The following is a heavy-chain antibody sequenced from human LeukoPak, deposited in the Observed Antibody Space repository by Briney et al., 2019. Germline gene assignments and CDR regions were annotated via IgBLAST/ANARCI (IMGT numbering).Heavy chain of an antibody. CDR3: APFPRNYYGSGSN. J-gene: IGHJ4*02. D-gene: IGHD3-10*01. V-gene: IGHV3-23*01. CDR1: GFTFSSYA. Sequence: GGSLRLSCAASGFTFSSYAMTWVRQAPGKGLEWVSAISGSGGSTYYADSVKGRFTISRDNSTNTLYLQMNSLRAEDTAVYYCAPFPRNYYGSGSNWGQGTLVTVSS. CDR2: ISGSGGST.